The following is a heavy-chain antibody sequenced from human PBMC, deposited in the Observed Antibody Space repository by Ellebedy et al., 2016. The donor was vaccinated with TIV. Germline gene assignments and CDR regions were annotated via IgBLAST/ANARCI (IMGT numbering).Heavy chain of an antibody. J-gene: IGHJ4*02. Sequence: GESLKISCAVSGLIFSNYGMHWVRQAPGKGLEWVAVISYDGSNKDSADSVKGRFTISRDNSKNTLYLQMNSLRAEDAAVYYCAKGVMSEYCSSTSCSTFDSWGQGTLVTVSS. CDR1: GLIFSNYG. CDR3: AKGVMSEYCSSTSCSTFDS. CDR2: ISYDGSNK. D-gene: IGHD2-2*01. V-gene: IGHV3-30*18.